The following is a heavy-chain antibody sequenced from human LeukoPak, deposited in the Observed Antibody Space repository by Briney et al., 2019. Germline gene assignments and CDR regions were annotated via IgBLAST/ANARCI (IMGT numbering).Heavy chain of an antibody. V-gene: IGHV3-30-3*01. CDR1: GFTFSSYA. CDR3: ARNYYDSSGYYYSLGY. D-gene: IGHD3-22*01. Sequence: GGSLRPSCAASGFTFSSYAMHWVRQAPGKGLEWVAVISYDGSNKYYADSVKGRFTISRDNSKNTLYLQMNSLRAEDSAVYYCARNYYDSSGYYYSLGYWGQGTLVTVSS. CDR2: ISYDGSNK. J-gene: IGHJ4*02.